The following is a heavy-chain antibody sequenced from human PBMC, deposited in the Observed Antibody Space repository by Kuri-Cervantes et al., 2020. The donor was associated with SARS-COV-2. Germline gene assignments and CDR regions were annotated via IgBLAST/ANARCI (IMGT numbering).Heavy chain of an antibody. V-gene: IGHV3-74*01. Sequence: GESLKISCAASGFTFSSYAMSWVRQAPGKGLVWVSRINSDGSSTSYADSVKGRFTISRDNAKNTLYLQMNSLRAEDTAVYYCARGAGSYRGHYYYYGMDVWGQGTTVTVSS. D-gene: IGHD1-26*01. CDR2: INSDGSST. J-gene: IGHJ6*02. CDR3: ARGAGSYRGHYYYYGMDV. CDR1: GFTFSSYA.